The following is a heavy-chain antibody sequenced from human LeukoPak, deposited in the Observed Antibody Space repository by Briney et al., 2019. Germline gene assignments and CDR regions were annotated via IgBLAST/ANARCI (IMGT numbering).Heavy chain of an antibody. V-gene: IGHV3-23*01. Sequence: GGSLRLSCAASGLTCSTYVMNWVRQAPGKGLEWVSTISESGGSTYYADSVKGRFTISRDNSKSTLYLQMNSLRAEDTAVYYCGRYYVMDVWGQGTSVTVSS. CDR3: GRYYVMDV. CDR2: ISESGGST. J-gene: IGHJ6*02. CDR1: GLTCSTYV.